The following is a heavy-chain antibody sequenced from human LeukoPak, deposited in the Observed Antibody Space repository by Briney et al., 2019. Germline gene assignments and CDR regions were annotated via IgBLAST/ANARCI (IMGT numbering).Heavy chain of an antibody. CDR3: ARDLRGEGDTYFQH. CDR1: GGSISSYY. J-gene: IGHJ1*01. Sequence: PSETLSLTCTVSGGSISSYYWSWIRQPPGKGLEWIGYIYYSGSTNYNPSLKSRVTISVDTSKNQFSLKLSSVTAADTVVYYCARDLRGEGDTYFQHWGQGNLVTVSS. CDR2: IYYSGST. V-gene: IGHV4-59*01. D-gene: IGHD1-26*01.